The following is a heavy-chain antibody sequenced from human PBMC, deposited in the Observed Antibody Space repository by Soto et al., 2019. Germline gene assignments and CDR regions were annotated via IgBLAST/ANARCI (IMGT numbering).Heavy chain of an antibody. V-gene: IGHV1-18*01. CDR3: ASDERAYYSGDNCDGYFDY. J-gene: IGHJ4*02. Sequence: ASVKVSCKTSGYTFTTYGVSWVRQAPGLGLEWMGWISGYNGNTNSAPKFQGRVSMTTDTSTSTAYMELRSLRSDDTAVYYCASDERAYYSGDNCDGYFDYWSQGTLVTVSS. CDR2: ISGYNGNT. D-gene: IGHD2-15*01. CDR1: GYTFTTYG.